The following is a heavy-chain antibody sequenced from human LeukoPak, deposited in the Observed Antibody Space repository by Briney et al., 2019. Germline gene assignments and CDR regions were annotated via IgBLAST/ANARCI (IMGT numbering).Heavy chain of an antibody. V-gene: IGHV3-15*01. Sequence: GGSLRLSCAGSGFTFSTYSMSWVRQAQGKGLEWVGRIKTTGEGGTVDYAAPAKGRFTISRDDSKNTLYLQMNSLKTEDTAIYYCMSDLDNWGQGTLVTVSS. CDR2: IKTTGEGGTV. CDR3: MSDLDN. J-gene: IGHJ4*02. CDR1: GFTFSTYS.